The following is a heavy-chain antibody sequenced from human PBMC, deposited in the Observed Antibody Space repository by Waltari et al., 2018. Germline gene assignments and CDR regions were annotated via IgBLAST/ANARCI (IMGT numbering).Heavy chain of an antibody. D-gene: IGHD3-9*01. CDR3: ARGLNYDILTGYYLGGRSYFDY. CDR2: ISGSGGST. J-gene: IGHJ4*02. Sequence: EVQVLESGGGLIQPGGSLRLSCAASGFTFSSYAMNWVRQAPGKGLEWVAVISGSGGSTNYADSVKGRFTISRDNSKNTLYLQMNSLRAEDTAVYYCARGLNYDILTGYYLGGRSYFDYWGQGTLVTVSS. CDR1: GFTFSSYA. V-gene: IGHV3-23*01.